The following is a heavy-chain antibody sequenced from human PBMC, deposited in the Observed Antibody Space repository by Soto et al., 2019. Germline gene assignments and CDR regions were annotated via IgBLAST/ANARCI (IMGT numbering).Heavy chain of an antibody. CDR3: ASWLKGTDIGNYYYGMDV. CDR1: GGAFSDYA. CDR2: IMPIFRAP. J-gene: IGHJ6*02. D-gene: IGHD2-21*02. V-gene: IGHV1-69*12. Sequence: QVQLVQSGAEVKKPGSSVKVSCKASGGAFSDYAFSWVRQAPGQGLEWLGGIMPIFRAPDYAQKFQGRVTITADEFTRTAYMEVNSLRSEDTAVYYCASWLKGTDIGNYYYGMDVWGQGTTVTVS.